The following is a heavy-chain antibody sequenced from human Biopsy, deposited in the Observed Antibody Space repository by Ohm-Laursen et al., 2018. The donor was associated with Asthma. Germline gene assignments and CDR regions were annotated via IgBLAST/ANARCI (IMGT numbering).Heavy chain of an antibody. CDR2: IVFASGAT. V-gene: IGHV1-58*01. CDR3: AAGRTSLQGESLI. J-gene: IGHJ4*01. Sequence: SVKVSCKASGVALSGYTFEWVRQARGLGLEWIAWIVFASGATNYAQNFQDRLTVTREMSAGSVSMELRGLSSTDTAVYYCAAGRTSLQGESLIWGQGTLVSV. CDR1: GVALSGYT. D-gene: IGHD2/OR15-2a*01.